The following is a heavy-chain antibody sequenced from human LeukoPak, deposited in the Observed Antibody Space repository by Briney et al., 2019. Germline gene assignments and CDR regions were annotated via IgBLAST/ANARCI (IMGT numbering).Heavy chain of an antibody. CDR2: IYYGGST. J-gene: IGHJ6*02. CDR3: ARQFSSGWPDYYYYYGMDV. V-gene: IGHV4-59*08. Sequence: SHTLSLTCTVSGGSIGSSYWSWIRQPPGKGLEWIGYIYYGGSTNYNPSLKSRLTISVDASKNQFSLKLSSVTAADTAVYYCARQFSSGWPDYYYYYGMDVWGQGTTVTVSS. D-gene: IGHD6-19*01. CDR1: GGSIGSSY.